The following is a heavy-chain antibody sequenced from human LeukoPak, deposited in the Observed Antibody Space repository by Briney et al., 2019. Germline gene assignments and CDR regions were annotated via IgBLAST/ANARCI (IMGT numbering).Heavy chain of an antibody. CDR3: ARVGRGWPFDY. Sequence: SETLSLTCTVSGGSISSYYWSWIRQPPGKGLEWIGYIYYSGSTNYNPSLKSRVTISVDTSKNQFSLKLSSVTAADTAVYYCARVGRGWPFDYWGQGTLVTVSS. D-gene: IGHD6-19*01. V-gene: IGHV4-59*01. CDR2: IYYSGST. CDR1: GGSISSYY. J-gene: IGHJ4*02.